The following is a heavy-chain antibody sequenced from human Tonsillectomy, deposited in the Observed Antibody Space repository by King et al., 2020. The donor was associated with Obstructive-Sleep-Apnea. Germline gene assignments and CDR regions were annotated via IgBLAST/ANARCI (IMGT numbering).Heavy chain of an antibody. D-gene: IGHD3-22*01. Sequence: VQLVESGGGLVQPGRSLRLSCTASGFTFGDYAMSWFRQAPGKGLEGVGFIRRKVYGGTTEYADFVKGRFTISRDDSKSIAYLQMTSLKTEDTAVYYCTRDLGYYDTSGYLGFYWGQGTLVTVSS. V-gene: IGHV3-49*03. CDR3: TRDLGYYDTSGYLGFY. CDR1: GFTFGDYA. J-gene: IGHJ4*02. CDR2: IRRKVYGGTT.